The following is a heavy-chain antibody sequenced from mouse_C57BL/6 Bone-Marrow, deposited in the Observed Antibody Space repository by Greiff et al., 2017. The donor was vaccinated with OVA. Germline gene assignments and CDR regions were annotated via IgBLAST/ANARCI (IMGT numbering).Heavy chain of an antibody. D-gene: IGHD2-4*01. CDR1: GYTFTSYW. CDR2: IDPSDSYT. J-gene: IGHJ3*01. Sequence: QVQLQQPGAELVMPGASVKLSCKASGYTFTSYWMHWVKQRPGQGLEWIGEIDPSDSYTNYNQKFKGKSTLTVDKSSSTAYMQLSSLTSEDSAVYCCARGDYDDAWFAYWGQGTLVTVSA. V-gene: IGHV1-69*01. CDR3: ARGDYDDAWFAY.